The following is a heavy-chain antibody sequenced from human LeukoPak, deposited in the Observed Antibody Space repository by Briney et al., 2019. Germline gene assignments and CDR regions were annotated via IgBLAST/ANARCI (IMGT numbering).Heavy chain of an antibody. CDR3: ARHWPDSSSPLDY. V-gene: IGHV5-51*01. J-gene: IGHJ4*02. CDR1: GYSFSSYW. CDR2: VYPGDSDT. Sequence: GESLKISCKSSGYSFSSYWIAWVRQMPRKAPEWMGIVYPGDSDTRYSPSFQGRVTFSADKSISTAFLQWSSLKASDTAMYSCARHWPDSSSPLDYWGQGTLVTVSS. D-gene: IGHD3-22*01.